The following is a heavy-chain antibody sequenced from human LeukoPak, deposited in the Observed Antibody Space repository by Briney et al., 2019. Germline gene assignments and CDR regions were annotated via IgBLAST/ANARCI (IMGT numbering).Heavy chain of an antibody. CDR1: GGSFSGYY. J-gene: IGHJ5*02. V-gene: IGHV4-34*01. Sequence: SETLSLTCAVYGGSFSGYYWSWIRQPPGKGLEWIGEINHSGSTNYNPSLKSRVTISVDTSKNQFSLKLSSVTAADTAVYYCARGSRGWFDPWRQGTLVTVSS. CDR2: INHSGST. CDR3: ARGSRGWFDP.